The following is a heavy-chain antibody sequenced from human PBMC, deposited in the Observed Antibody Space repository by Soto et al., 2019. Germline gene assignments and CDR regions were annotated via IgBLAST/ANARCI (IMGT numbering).Heavy chain of an antibody. J-gene: IGHJ4*02. CDR3: ARFWSGYLYDY. CDR2: ISGNNGNM. D-gene: IGHD3-3*01. V-gene: IGHV1-18*01. CDR1: GYTFSSYY. Sequence: GASVKVSCKASGYTFSSYYFSWVRRAPGQGLEWMGWISGNNGNMNYAQKFQGRLTMTTDTSTGTAYMELRSLRSDDTAVYYCARFWSGYLYDYWGQGTLVTVSS.